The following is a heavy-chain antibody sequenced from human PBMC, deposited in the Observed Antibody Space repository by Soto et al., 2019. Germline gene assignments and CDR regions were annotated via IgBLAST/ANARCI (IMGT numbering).Heavy chain of an antibody. V-gene: IGHV1-18*01. D-gene: IGHD3-22*01. Sequence: QVQLLQSGAELRKPGASVKVSCQAFGYSFSYYGINWVRQAPGQGLEWMGWSNPYNGHKNNAQKFADRLTMTTDTSTATVSMELRNLKSDDTAVYYCVRDRLRGYDNSGFYSWGQGTLVTVSS. CDR3: VRDRLRGYDNSGFYS. CDR1: GYSFSYYG. CDR2: SNPYNGHK. J-gene: IGHJ5*02.